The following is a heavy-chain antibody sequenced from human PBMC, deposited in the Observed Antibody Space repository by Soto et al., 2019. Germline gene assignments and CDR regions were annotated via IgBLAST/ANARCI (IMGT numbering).Heavy chain of an antibody. V-gene: IGHV1-18*01. Sequence: ASVKVSCKASGYTFTSYGISWVRQAPGQGLEWMGWISAYNGNTNYAQKLQGRVTMATDTSTSTAYMELRSLRSDDTAVYYCARGGYYYGSGSYSAFDIWGQWTMVTVSS. J-gene: IGHJ3*02. CDR3: ARGGYYYGSGSYSAFDI. D-gene: IGHD3-10*01. CDR1: GYTFTSYG. CDR2: ISAYNGNT.